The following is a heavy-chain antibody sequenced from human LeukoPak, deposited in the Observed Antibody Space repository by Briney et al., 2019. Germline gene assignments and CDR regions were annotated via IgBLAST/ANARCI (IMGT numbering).Heavy chain of an antibody. CDR3: ASGRSDY. CDR1: GFTFSDHY. CDR2: ISSSSSYI. D-gene: IGHD1-26*01. J-gene: IGHJ4*02. Sequence: PGGSLRLSCVASGFTFSDHYMDWVRQAPGKGLEWVSSISSSSSYIYYADSVKGRFTISRDNAKNSLYLQMNSLRAEDTAVYYCASGRSDYWGQGTLVTVSS. V-gene: IGHV3-21*01.